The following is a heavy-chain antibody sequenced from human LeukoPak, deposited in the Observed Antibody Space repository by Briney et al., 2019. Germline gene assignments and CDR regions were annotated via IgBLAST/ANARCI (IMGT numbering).Heavy chain of an antibody. CDR1: GGSISSYY. Sequence: SETLSLTCTVSGGSISSYYWSWVRQPPGKGLEWIGYIYYSGSTNYNPSLKSRVTISVDTSKNQFSLKLSSVTAADTAVYYCARVSGSYWDWFDPWGQGTLVTVSS. CDR2: IYYSGST. CDR3: ARVSGSYWDWFDP. J-gene: IGHJ5*02. V-gene: IGHV4-59*01. D-gene: IGHD3-10*01.